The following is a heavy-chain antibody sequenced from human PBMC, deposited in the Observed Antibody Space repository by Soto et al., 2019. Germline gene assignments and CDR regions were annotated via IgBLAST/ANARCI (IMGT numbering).Heavy chain of an antibody. Sequence: GGSLRLSCAASGFTFSSYAMNWVRQAPGKGLEWVSVISGSGGSTYYADSVKGRFTISRDNSKNTLYLQMNSLRAEDTALYYCARDPLWGTAMVLWYFDLWGRGTLVTVSS. D-gene: IGHD5-18*01. CDR1: GFTFSSYA. J-gene: IGHJ2*01. V-gene: IGHV3-23*01. CDR2: ISGSGGST. CDR3: ARDPLWGTAMVLWYFDL.